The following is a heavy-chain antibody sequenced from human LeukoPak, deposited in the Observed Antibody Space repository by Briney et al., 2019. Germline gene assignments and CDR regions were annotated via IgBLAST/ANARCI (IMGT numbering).Heavy chain of an antibody. V-gene: IGHV3-20*04. CDR2: INWDGTNT. Sequence: PGGSLRLSCAASGGTTDDYGMSWVRQAPGKGLEWVSGINWDGTNTYYAESVKGRFTISRDNAKNSLYLQMNSLRAEDTAVYYCARYSGTYRDFWGQGTLVTVSS. D-gene: IGHD1-26*01. J-gene: IGHJ4*02. CDR3: ARYSGTYRDF. CDR1: GGTTDDYG.